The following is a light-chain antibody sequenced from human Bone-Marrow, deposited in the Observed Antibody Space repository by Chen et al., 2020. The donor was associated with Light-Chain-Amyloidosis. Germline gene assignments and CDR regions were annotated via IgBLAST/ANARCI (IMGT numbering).Light chain of an antibody. Sequence: DIVLTQTPLSLPVTPGEPASISCRSSQRLLHRNGYNYLGWYLQKPGQSPQLLIYLVSNRASGVPDRFSGSGSGTDFTLKISRVEAEDVGVYYCMQTVQSTWTFGQGTKVEIK. CDR2: LVS. CDR3: MQTVQSTWT. CDR1: QRLLHRNGYNY. J-gene: IGKJ1*01. V-gene: IGKV2-28*01.